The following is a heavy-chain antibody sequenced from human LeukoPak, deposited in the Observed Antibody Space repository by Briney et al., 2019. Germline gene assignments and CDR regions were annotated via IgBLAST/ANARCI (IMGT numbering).Heavy chain of an antibody. Sequence: ASVKVSRKASGYTFTGYYMHWVRPAPGQGLEWMGWINPNSGGTNYAQKFPGRVTMTRDTSISTAYMELSRLRSDDTAVYYCAREGSAKTTVTTPFDYWGQGTLVTVSS. CDR1: GYTFTGYY. V-gene: IGHV1-2*02. D-gene: IGHD4-11*01. CDR3: AREGSAKTTVTTPFDY. J-gene: IGHJ4*02. CDR2: INPNSGGT.